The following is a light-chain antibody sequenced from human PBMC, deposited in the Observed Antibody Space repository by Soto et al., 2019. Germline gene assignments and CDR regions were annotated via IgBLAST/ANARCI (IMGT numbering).Light chain of an antibody. CDR3: QHARTS. Sequence: IVLTQSPGTLSLSPGERATLSCRASQSVSSSYLAWYQQKPGQAPRQLIYGASSRATGIPDRFSGSGSGTDFTLTITRLEPEDFAVYYGQHARTSFGGWTRVEIK. J-gene: IGKJ4*01. CDR1: QSVSSSY. V-gene: IGKV3-20*01. CDR2: GAS.